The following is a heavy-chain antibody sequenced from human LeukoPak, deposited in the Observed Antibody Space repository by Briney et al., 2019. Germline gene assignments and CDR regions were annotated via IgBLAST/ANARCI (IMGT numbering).Heavy chain of an antibody. D-gene: IGHD5-24*01. Sequence: VASVKVSCKASEYTFTAYDMHWVRQAPGQGLEWMGWINPHSGGTNSEQNFQGRVTMSRDTSISTVYMELSRLRSDDTALYYCAREGVIGGGYNFFDYWGQGTLVTVSS. V-gene: IGHV1-2*02. J-gene: IGHJ4*02. CDR3: AREGVIGGGYNFFDY. CDR1: EYTFTAYD. CDR2: INPHSGGT.